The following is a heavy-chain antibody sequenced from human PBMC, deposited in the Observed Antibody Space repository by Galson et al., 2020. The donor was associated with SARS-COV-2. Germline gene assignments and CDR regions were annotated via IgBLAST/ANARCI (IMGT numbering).Heavy chain of an antibody. Sequence: ASVKVSCKASGYTFTSYAMHWVRQAPGQRLEWMGWINAGNGNTKYSQEFQGRVTITRDTSASTAYMELSSLRSEDMAVYYCARDLQLEWLLTPSWGMDVWGQGTTVTVSS. D-gene: IGHD3-3*01. CDR2: INAGNGNT. CDR1: GYTFTSYA. V-gene: IGHV1-3*03. CDR3: ARDLQLEWLLTPSWGMDV. J-gene: IGHJ6*02.